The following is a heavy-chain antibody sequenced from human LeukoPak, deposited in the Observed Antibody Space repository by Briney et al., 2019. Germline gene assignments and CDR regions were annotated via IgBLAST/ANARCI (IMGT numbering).Heavy chain of an antibody. CDR1: LGSLSSSSYY. CDR2: IYYSGST. V-gene: IGHV4-39*01. Sequence: SETLSLTRPVSLGSLSSSSYYWGWIRQPPGEGLEWIGSIYYSGSTYYNPSLRSRVTISVDTSKNQLSLKLSSVTAADAAVYYCAMTVSRYYGMDVWGQGTTVTVSS. CDR3: AMTVSRYYGMDV. D-gene: IGHD4-17*01. J-gene: IGHJ6*02.